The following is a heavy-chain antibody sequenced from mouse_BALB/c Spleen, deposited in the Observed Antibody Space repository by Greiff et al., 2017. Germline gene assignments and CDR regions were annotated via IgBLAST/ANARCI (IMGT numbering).Heavy chain of an antibody. D-gene: IGHD2-1*01. V-gene: IGHV5-6-4*01. Sequence: EVKLQESGGGLVKPGGSLKLSCAASGFTFSSYTMSWVRQTPEKRLEWVATISSGGSYTYYPDSVKGRFTISRDNAKNTLYLQMSSLKSEDTAMYYCTREVITARDYFDYWGQGTTLTVSS. CDR1: GFTFSSYT. CDR3: TREVITARDYFDY. CDR2: ISSGGSYT. J-gene: IGHJ2*01.